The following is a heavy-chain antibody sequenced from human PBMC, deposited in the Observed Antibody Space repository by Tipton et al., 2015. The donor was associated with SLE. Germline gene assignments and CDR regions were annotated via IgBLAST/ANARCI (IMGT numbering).Heavy chain of an antibody. CDR3: AKIWQQLGFDP. V-gene: IGHV4-59*12. Sequence: GLVKPSETLSLTCTVSGDSFLGYYWNWIRQSPGKGLEWIGYTYDSGDTYYNPSLKSRVSISVDTSKKQISLKLTSVTAADTAVYYCAKIWQQLGFDPWGQGTLVTVSS. CDR1: GDSFLGYY. J-gene: IGHJ5*02. D-gene: IGHD5-24*01. CDR2: TYDSGDT.